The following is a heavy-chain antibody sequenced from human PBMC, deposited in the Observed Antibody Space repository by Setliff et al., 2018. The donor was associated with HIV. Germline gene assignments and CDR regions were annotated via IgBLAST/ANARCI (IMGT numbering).Heavy chain of an antibody. CDR1: GDSSSNDY. D-gene: IGHD2-8*01. V-gene: IGHV4-4*08. J-gene: IGHJ6*03. CDR3: ARGARLLTGYADRWDYYYMRI. CDR2: IHTSGTT. Sequence: TSETLSLTCIVSGDSSSNDYWTWVRQPPGKGLEWIGNIHTSGTTKYNPSLNSRVTISVDMSKSQFSLRLSSVTAADTAMYYCARGARLLTGYADRWDYYYMRIWGKGTTVTVSS.